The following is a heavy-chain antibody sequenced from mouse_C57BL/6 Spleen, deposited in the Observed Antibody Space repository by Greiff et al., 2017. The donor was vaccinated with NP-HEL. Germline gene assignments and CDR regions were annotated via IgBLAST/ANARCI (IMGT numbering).Heavy chain of an antibody. D-gene: IGHD2-10*02. CDR3: ARRYGNYGGYYAMDY. CDR1: GYTFTSYW. V-gene: IGHV1-69*01. Sequence: QVQLQQPGAELVMPGASVKLSCKASGYTFTSYWMHWVKQRPGQGLEWIGEIDPSDSYTNYNQKFKGKSTLTVDKSSSTAYMQLSSLTSEDSAVYYCARRYGNYGGYYAMDYWGQGTSVTVSS. J-gene: IGHJ4*01. CDR2: IDPSDSYT.